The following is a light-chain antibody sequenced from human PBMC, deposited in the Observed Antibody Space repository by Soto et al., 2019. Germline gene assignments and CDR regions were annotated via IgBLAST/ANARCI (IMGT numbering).Light chain of an antibody. J-gene: IGLJ2*01. Sequence: QAVVAQPPSVSGAPGQRVIISCTGSSSNIGAGYDVHWYQQLPGTAPKLLIYTNTNRPSGVPDRFSGSKSGTSASLAITGLQAEDEADYYCQSYDITLSGSVFGGGTKLTVL. V-gene: IGLV1-40*01. CDR2: TNT. CDR3: QSYDITLSGSV. CDR1: SSNIGAGYD.